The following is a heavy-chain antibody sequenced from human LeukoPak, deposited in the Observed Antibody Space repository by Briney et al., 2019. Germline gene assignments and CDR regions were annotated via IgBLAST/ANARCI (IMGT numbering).Heavy chain of an antibody. CDR1: GFRIVDSD. J-gene: IGHJ6*02. CDR3: TREGGAAAYGMDV. CDR2: IRGRAFCETA. V-gene: IGHV3-49*04. D-gene: IGHD3-16*01. Sequence: GCLRLACTAPGFRIVDSDVSSVRRARGRGLGWVGLIRGRAFCETADYDASVKGRFTISRDHSKSITYRQMNSLKTEDTGVYYCTREGGAAAYGMDVWGQGTTVTVSS.